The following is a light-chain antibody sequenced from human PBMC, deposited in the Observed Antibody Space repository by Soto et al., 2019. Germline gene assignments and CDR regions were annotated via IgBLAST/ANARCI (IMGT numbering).Light chain of an antibody. CDR2: DAS. V-gene: IGKV3-20*01. J-gene: IGKJ1*01. CDR3: QQYGSSPWT. CDR1: QSVSSN. Sequence: EIILTQSPATLSVSPGERATLSCRASQSVSSNLVWYQQKPGQAPRLLIYDASNRATGIPARFSGSGSGTDFTLTISRLETEDFAVYYCQQYGSSPWTFGPGTKVDI.